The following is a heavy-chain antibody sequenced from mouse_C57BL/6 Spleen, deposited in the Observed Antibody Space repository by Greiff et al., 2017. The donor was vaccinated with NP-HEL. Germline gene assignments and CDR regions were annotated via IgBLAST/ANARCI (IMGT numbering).Heavy chain of an antibody. CDR3: ARPLYDGYGPFAY. CDR2: INPSSGYT. Sequence: VHLVESGAELVKPGASVKLSCKASGYTFTSYWMHWVKQRPGQGLEWIGYINPSSGYTKYNQKFKDKATLTVDKSSSTAYMQLSSLTYEDSAVYYCARPLYDGYGPFAYWGQGTLVTVSA. J-gene: IGHJ3*01. CDR1: GYTFTSYW. V-gene: IGHV1-7*01. D-gene: IGHD2-3*01.